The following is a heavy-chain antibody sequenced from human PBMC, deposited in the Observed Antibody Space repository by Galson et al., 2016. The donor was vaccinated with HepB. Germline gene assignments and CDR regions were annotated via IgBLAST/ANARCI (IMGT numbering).Heavy chain of an antibody. CDR1: GDSVSGKSAA. J-gene: IGHJ4*02. CDR2: TYHTSNWYS. D-gene: IGHD2-15*01. Sequence: CAISGDSVSGKSAAWNWIRHSPSRGLEWLGRTYHTSNWYSDYAVSVKSRITINPDTSKNQFSLQLNSVTPEDTAVYYCARGHLVVPFSFYFVYWGQGSLVAVSS. CDR3: ARGHLVVPFSFYFVY. V-gene: IGHV6-1*01.